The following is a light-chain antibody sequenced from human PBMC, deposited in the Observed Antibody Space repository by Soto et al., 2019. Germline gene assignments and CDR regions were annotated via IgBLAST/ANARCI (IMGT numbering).Light chain of an antibody. J-gene: IGKJ1*01. CDR2: GAS. CDR3: QQYFAWPPMT. Sequence: VMTQIPAILCVVLGGSAILSCWGSETVDTTLAWYQQKPGQAHRLLISGASTRAAVISNRFRGSGSGTEFTLTISSLRSEDSAIYYCQQYFAWPPMTFGQGTKVDIK. CDR1: ETVDTT. V-gene: IGKV3-15*01.